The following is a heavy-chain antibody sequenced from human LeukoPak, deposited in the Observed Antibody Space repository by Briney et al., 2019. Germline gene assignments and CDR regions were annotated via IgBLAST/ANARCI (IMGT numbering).Heavy chain of an antibody. Sequence: SETLSLTCTVSGGSISGYYWSWIRQLPGKGLEWIGYIFYSGSTNYNPSLKSRVTISVDTSKNQFSLKLTSVTAADTAVYYCARMEDRSGFFDRWGQGTLVTVSS. J-gene: IGHJ4*02. CDR2: IFYSGST. D-gene: IGHD3-22*01. V-gene: IGHV4-59*12. CDR1: GGSISGYY. CDR3: ARMEDRSGFFDR.